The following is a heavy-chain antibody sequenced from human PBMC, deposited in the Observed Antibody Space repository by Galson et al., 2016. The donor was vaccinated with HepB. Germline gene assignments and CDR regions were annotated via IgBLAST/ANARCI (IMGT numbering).Heavy chain of an antibody. D-gene: IGHD2/OR15-2a*01. CDR1: GFTCSDSW. J-gene: IGHJ4*02. CDR3: AKRHEYCPAVGCSVDS. Sequence: SLRLSCAASGFTCSDSWMTWVRQAPGQGLEWVAADSVDGRRKFYADSVKGRFTISRDNSNNILFLQMSSLRVDDTAVYYFAKRHEYCPAVGCSVDSWGQGTLVSVSS. V-gene: IGHV3-30*18. CDR2: DSVDGRRK.